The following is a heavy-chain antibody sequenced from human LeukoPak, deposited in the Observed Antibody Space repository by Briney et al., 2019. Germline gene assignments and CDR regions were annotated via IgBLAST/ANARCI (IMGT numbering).Heavy chain of an antibody. CDR1: GFTFSTYW. V-gene: IGHV3-74*01. D-gene: IGHD4-17*01. Sequence: PGGSLRLSCAASGFTFSTYWMHWVRQAPGKGLVWVARIKGDGSSTIYADSVKGRSTISRDNSKNTLYLQTSSLRAEDTAVYYCARASTTVPNLLVHWGRGTLVTVSS. J-gene: IGHJ4*02. CDR3: ARASTTVPNLLVH. CDR2: IKGDGSST.